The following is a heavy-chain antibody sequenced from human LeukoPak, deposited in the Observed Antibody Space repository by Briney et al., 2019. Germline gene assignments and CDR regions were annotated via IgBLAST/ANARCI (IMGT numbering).Heavy chain of an antibody. CDR2: ISTSGST. Sequence: SGGSLRLSCAASGFTFWTYAMNWVRQAPGKGLEWVSTISTSGSTHYADSVKGRFTISRDNSKNTLYLQMNSLRAEDEAIYYCAKDHHSTGLYQDRDYWGQGTLVTISS. V-gene: IGHV3-23*01. J-gene: IGHJ4*02. CDR3: AKDHHSTGLYQDRDY. D-gene: IGHD6-19*01. CDR1: GFTFWTYA.